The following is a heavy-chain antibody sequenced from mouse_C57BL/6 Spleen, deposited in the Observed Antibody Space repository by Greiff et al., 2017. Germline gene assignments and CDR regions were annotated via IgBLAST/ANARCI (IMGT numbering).Heavy chain of an antibody. J-gene: IGHJ3*01. CDR1: GFTFSDYY. Sequence: EVKVVESGGGLVQPGGSLKLSCAASGFTFSDYYMYWVRQTPEKRLEWVAYISNGGGSTYYPDTVKGRFTISRDNAKNTLYLQMSRLKSEDTAMYYCARDYGSREGTWFAYWGQGTLVTVSA. CDR3: ARDYGSREGTWFAY. D-gene: IGHD1-1*01. V-gene: IGHV5-12*01. CDR2: ISNGGGST.